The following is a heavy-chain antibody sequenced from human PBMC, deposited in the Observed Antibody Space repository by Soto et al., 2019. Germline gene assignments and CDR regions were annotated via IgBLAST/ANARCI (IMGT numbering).Heavy chain of an antibody. V-gene: IGHV3-30*18. CDR3: AQAEVTVVTPYYFDY. CDR2: ISYDGSNK. Sequence: GGSLRLSCAASGFTFSSYGMHWVRQAPGKGLEWVAVISYDGSNKYYADSVKGRFTISRDNSKNTLYLQMNSLRAEDTAVYYCAQAEVTVVTPYYFDYWGQGTLVTGSS. J-gene: IGHJ4*02. CDR1: GFTFSSYG. D-gene: IGHD2-21*02.